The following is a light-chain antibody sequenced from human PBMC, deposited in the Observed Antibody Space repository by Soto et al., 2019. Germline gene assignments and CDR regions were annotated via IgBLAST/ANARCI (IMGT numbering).Light chain of an antibody. CDR1: SSDVGGYSY. CDR3: SSYTSSSTLV. CDR2: DVS. Sequence: QSVLTQPASVSGSPGQSITISCTGTSSDVGGYSYVSWYQQHPGKAPKLKIYDVSNRPSGVSNRFSGSKSGNTASLTISGLQAEDEADYYCSSYTSSSTLVFGGGTKVTVL. J-gene: IGLJ2*01. V-gene: IGLV2-14*01.